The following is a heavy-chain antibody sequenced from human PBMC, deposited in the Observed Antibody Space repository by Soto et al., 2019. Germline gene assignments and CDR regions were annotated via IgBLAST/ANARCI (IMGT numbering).Heavy chain of an antibody. Sequence: QPGGSLRLSCAASGFTVSSNYMSWVRQAPGKGLEWVSVIYSGGSTYYADSVKGRFTISRDNSKNTLYLQMNSLRAEDTAVYYCARADVGLELREPDYYYYYGMDLWGQGSTVTGSS. CDR1: GFTVSSNY. CDR3: ARADVGLELREPDYYYYYGMDL. J-gene: IGHJ6*02. D-gene: IGHD1-7*01. V-gene: IGHV3-53*01. CDR2: IYSGGST.